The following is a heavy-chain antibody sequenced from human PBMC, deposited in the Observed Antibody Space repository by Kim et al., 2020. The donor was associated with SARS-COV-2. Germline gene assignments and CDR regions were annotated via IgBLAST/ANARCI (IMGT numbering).Heavy chain of an antibody. CDR2: ISESAITV. Sequence: GGSLRLSCTASGFTFSDYEMNWARQAPGKGLEWISYISESAITVYYAGSVKGRFTISRDNAKNTLYLHMSSLRADDTAVYYCARDRWSDHWGQGTLVTVSS. CDR1: GFTFSDYE. J-gene: IGHJ5*02. V-gene: IGHV3-48*03. CDR3: ARDRWSDH.